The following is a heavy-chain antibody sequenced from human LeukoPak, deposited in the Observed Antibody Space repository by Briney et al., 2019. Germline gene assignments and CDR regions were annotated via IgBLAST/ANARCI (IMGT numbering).Heavy chain of an antibody. Sequence: SQTLSLTSALSGDSVSSNTGGWNWIRQSPSRGLEWLGRTYYRSKWYYDYAVSVKSRISINPDTSKYQFSLQLNSVTPDDTAVYYCARGGLVRSPRGYFDFWGQGTLVTVSS. D-gene: IGHD1-26*01. CDR2: TYYRSKWYY. CDR1: GDSVSSNTGG. CDR3: ARGGLVRSPRGYFDF. J-gene: IGHJ4*02. V-gene: IGHV6-1*01.